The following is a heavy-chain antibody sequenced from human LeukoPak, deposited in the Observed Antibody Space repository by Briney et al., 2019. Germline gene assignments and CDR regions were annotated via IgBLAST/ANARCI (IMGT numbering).Heavy chain of an antibody. D-gene: IGHD3-10*01. CDR3: AGPLGSPDFHQ. J-gene: IGHJ1*01. CDR1: GFTFSSYA. CDR2: ISGSGGST. Sequence: QPGGSLRLSCAASGFTFSSYAMSWVRQAPGKGLEWVSAISGSGGSTYYADSVKGRFTISRDNAKNSLHLQMNSLRVEDTAVYYCAGPLGSPDFHQWGQGTLVTVSS. V-gene: IGHV3-23*01.